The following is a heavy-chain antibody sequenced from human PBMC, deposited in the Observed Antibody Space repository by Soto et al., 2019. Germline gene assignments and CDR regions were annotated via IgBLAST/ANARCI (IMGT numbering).Heavy chain of an antibody. Sequence: GGSLRLSCVASGFTFSDYAMTWVRQAPGKGLEWIATISATGGNIEYTDSLKGRFTISRDNSKNTLYLQLNGLTSDDTAVHYCAKVAGGLGYFDLWGRGTLVTVSS. J-gene: IGHJ2*01. CDR1: GFTFSDYA. V-gene: IGHV3-23*01. D-gene: IGHD3-16*01. CDR3: AKVAGGLGYFDL. CDR2: ISATGGNI.